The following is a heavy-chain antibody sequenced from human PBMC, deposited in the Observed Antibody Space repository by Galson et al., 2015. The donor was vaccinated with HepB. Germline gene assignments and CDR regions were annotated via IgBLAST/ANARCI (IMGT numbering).Heavy chain of an antibody. CDR2: IYWHDDK. J-gene: IGHJ5*02. CDR1: GFSLSTSGVA. D-gene: IGHD4-11*01. CDR3: AHMSTTVTTGYFDP. Sequence: PALVKPTQTLTLTCAFSGFSLSTSGVALGWFRQPPGKALEWLALIYWHDDKRYSPSLRGRLTIPRDTSKNLVVLRSANMDPADTATYYCAHMSTTVTTGYFDPWSQGTLVTVSS. V-gene: IGHV2-5*01.